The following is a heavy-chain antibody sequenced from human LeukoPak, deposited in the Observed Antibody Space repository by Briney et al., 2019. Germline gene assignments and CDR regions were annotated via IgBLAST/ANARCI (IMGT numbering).Heavy chain of an antibody. J-gene: IGHJ3*02. Sequence: SVKVSCKAPGGTFSSYAINWVRQAPGQGLEWMGGIIPIFGTANYAQKFQGRVTITADESTSTAYMELSSLRSEDTAVYYCARRGGYSYGNAFDIWGQGTMVTVSS. V-gene: IGHV1-69*01. D-gene: IGHD5-18*01. CDR2: IIPIFGTA. CDR3: ARRGGYSYGNAFDI. CDR1: GGTFSSYA.